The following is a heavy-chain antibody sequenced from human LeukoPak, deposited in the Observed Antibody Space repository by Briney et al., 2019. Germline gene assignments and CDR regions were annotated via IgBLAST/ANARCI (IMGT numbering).Heavy chain of an antibody. J-gene: IGHJ4*02. CDR3: ARVRGCWSLDY. Sequence: GGSLRLSCAASGFTFSNYWMSWVRQAPGKGLEWVANIKQDGSEKYYVDSVKGRFTISRDNAKNSLYLQMNSLRAEDTAVYYCARVRGCWSLDYWGQGTLVTVSS. D-gene: IGHD3-16*01. V-gene: IGHV3-7*01. CDR1: GFTFSNYW. CDR2: IKQDGSEK.